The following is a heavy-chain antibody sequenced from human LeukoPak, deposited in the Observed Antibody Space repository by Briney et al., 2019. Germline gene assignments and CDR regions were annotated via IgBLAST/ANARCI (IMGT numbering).Heavy chain of an antibody. CDR3: AKSYSSSPEGFDY. J-gene: IGHJ4*02. CDR1: GFTFSSYG. V-gene: IGHV3-30*02. D-gene: IGHD6-13*01. CDR2: IRYDGSNK. Sequence: PGGSLRLSCAASGFTFSSYGMHWVRQAPGKGREWVAFIRYDGSNKYYADAGKGRFTISKDNSKNTLYLQMTSLRAEDTAVYYCAKSYSSSPEGFDYWGQGTLVTVSS.